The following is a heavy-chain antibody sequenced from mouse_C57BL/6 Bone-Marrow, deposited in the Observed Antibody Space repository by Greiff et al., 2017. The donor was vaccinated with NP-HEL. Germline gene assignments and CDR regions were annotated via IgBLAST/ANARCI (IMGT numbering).Heavy chain of an antibody. J-gene: IGHJ2*01. V-gene: IGHV1-15*01. D-gene: IGHD2-4*01. CDR3: LYYDYDGNY. CDR1: GYTFTDYE. Sequence: VQLQQSGAELVRPGASVTLSCKASGYTFTDYEMHWVKQTPVHGLEWIGAIDPETGGTAYNQKFKGKAILTADKSSSTAYMELRSLTSEDSAVYYCLYYDYDGNYWGQGTTLTVSS. CDR2: IDPETGGT.